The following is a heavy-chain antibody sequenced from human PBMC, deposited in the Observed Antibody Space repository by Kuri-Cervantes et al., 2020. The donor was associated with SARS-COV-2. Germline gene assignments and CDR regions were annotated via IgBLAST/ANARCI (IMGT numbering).Heavy chain of an antibody. J-gene: IGHJ4*02. D-gene: IGHD5-18*01. CDR1: GFTFSSYG. V-gene: IGHV3-30*02. CDR2: IRYDGSNK. CDR3: ARDTRRGYSYGYGFDY. Sequence: GGSLRLSCAASGFTFSSYGMHWVRQAPGKGLEWVAFIRYDGSNKYYADSVKGRFTISRDNSKNTLYLQMNSLRAEDTAVYYCARDTRRGYSYGYGFDYWGQGTRVTVSS.